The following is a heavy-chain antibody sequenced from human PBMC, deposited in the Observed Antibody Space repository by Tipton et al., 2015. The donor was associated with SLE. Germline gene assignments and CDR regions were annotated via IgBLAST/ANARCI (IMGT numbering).Heavy chain of an antibody. J-gene: IGHJ6*02. Sequence: SLRLSCAASGFTFSSYGMHWVRQAPGKGLEWVAVIWYDGSNKYYADSVKGRFTISRDNSKNTLYLQMNSLRAEDTAVYYCAKARAAVVTDYYYGMDVWGQGTTVTVSS. CDR2: IWYDGSNK. CDR3: AKARAAVVTDYYYGMDV. D-gene: IGHD6-13*01. CDR1: GFTFSSYG. V-gene: IGHV3-33*06.